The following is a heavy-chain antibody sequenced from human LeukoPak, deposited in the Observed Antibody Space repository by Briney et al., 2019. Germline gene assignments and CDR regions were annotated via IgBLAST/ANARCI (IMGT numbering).Heavy chain of an antibody. J-gene: IGHJ4*02. Sequence: GGSLRLSCAASGFTFSSYSTNWGRQRPGKGLEWVSSISSISSYIYYADSMKGRFTTSRDNTKNSLYLQLNSLRAEDTAVYYCARDGAADYWGQGTLVTVSS. D-gene: IGHD6-13*01. CDR2: ISSISSYI. CDR3: ARDGAADY. V-gene: IGHV3-21*01. CDR1: GFTFSSYS.